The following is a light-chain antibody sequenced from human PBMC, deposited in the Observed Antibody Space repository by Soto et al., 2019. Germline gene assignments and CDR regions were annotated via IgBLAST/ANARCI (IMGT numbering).Light chain of an antibody. J-gene: IGKJ2*01. Sequence: EIVLTQSPATLSLSPGERATLSCRASQSVSSYLAWYQQKPGQAPRLLIYDASNRATGIPARFSGGGSGTDFTLTISSLEPEDFAVYYCQQRFNWPRFTCGQGTKLDIK. CDR3: QQRFNWPRFT. CDR2: DAS. V-gene: IGKV3-11*01. CDR1: QSVSSY.